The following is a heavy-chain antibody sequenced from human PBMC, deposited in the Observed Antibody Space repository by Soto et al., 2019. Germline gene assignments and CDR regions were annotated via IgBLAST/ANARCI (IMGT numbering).Heavy chain of an antibody. J-gene: IGHJ5*02. CDR1: GYTFTSYG. Sequence: GASVKVSCKASGYTFTSYGISWVRQAPGQGLEWMGWISAYNGNTNYAQKLQGRVTMTTDTSTSTAYMELRSLRSDDTAVYYCARDYRRGGITIFGVVPNWFDPWGQGTLVTVSS. CDR3: ARDYRRGGITIFGVVPNWFDP. CDR2: ISAYNGNT. V-gene: IGHV1-18*01. D-gene: IGHD3-3*01.